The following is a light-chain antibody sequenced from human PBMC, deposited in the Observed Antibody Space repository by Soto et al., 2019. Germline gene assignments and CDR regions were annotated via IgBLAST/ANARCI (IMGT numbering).Light chain of an antibody. CDR3: SSYTTTYTPLYV. Sequence: ALTQPASVSGSPGQSITISCTGTSSDIGGYNYVSWYQQHPGKAPKLMIYEVSNRPSGVSNRFSGSKSGNTASLTISGLQAEDEADYYCSSYTTTYTPLYVFGTGTKVTVL. J-gene: IGLJ1*01. CDR2: EVS. V-gene: IGLV2-14*01. CDR1: SSDIGGYNY.